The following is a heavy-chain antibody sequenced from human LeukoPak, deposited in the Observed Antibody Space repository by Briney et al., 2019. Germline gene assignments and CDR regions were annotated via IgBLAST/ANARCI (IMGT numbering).Heavy chain of an antibody. CDR3: ARQEIGLRSFDP. Sequence: SETLSLTCTVSGGSISSSSYYWGWIRQPPGKNLEWLGSVYYTGSTHNNPSLKSRVTISVDTSKNQFSLNLSSVTAADTAAYYCARQEIGLRSFDPWGQGTLVTVSS. D-gene: IGHD3/OR15-3a*01. J-gene: IGHJ5*02. V-gene: IGHV4-39*01. CDR1: GGSISSSSYY. CDR2: VYYTGST.